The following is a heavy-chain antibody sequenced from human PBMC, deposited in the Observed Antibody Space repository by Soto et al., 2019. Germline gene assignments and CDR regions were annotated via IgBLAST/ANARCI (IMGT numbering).Heavy chain of an antibody. Sequence: GGSLRLSCAASEFTFANAWISWVRQAPGKGLEWVGRIKSKADGGTTDYAAPVKGRFTISRDESQNTLYLQMNSLKTEDTAVYYCTSLYYGHWGQGALVTVSS. CDR3: TSLYYGH. J-gene: IGHJ4*02. CDR1: EFTFANAW. V-gene: IGHV3-15*01. CDR2: IKSKADGGTT. D-gene: IGHD4-17*01.